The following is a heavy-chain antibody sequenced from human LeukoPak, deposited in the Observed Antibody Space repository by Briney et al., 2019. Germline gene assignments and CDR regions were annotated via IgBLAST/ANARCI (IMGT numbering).Heavy chain of an antibody. V-gene: IGHV3-30*04. CDR1: GFTFSNYA. Sequence: PGGSLRLSCAASGFTFSNYAMHWVRQAPGKGLEWVALISYDGSNKYYAESVKGRFTISRDNSKNTLYLQMNSLRAEDTAVYYCAKDRCSNGVGCYYYYMDVWGKGTTVTISS. D-gene: IGHD2-8*01. CDR3: AKDRCSNGVGCYYYYMDV. CDR2: ISYDGSNK. J-gene: IGHJ6*03.